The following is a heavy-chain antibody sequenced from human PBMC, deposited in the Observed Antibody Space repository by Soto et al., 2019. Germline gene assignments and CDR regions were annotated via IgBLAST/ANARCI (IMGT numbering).Heavy chain of an antibody. V-gene: IGHV4-4*02. CDR1: GASISSTSSNDW. J-gene: IGHJ4*02. D-gene: IGHD1-26*01. Sequence: QVQLQESGPGLVKPSGTLSLTCTVSGASISSTSSNDWWSWVRQPPGKGVEWIGEIYQSGSTNYNASLRGRATMPGDKSKSQFSLRLSSVTAADTAVYYCAKMVGATLVDYWGQGSLVTVSS. CDR3: AKMVGATLVDY. CDR2: IYQSGST.